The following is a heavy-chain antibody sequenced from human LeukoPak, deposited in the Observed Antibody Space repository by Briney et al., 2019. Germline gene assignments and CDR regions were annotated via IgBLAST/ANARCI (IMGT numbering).Heavy chain of an antibody. CDR2: IIPIFGTA. Sequence: GASVEVSCKASGGTFSSYAISWVRQAPGQGLEWMGRIIPIFGTANYAQKFQGRVTITTDESTSTAYMELSSLRSEDTAVYYCARHCSSTSCYPLSAFDIWGQGTMVTVSS. V-gene: IGHV1-69*05. D-gene: IGHD2-2*01. CDR1: GGTFSSYA. J-gene: IGHJ3*02. CDR3: ARHCSSTSCYPLSAFDI.